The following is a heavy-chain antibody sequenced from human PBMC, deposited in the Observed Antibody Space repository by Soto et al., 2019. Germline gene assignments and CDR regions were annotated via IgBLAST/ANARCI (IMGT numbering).Heavy chain of an antibody. D-gene: IGHD6-13*01. Sequence: QVQLVESGGGLVQPGRSLKLPWEASGFTLSSYGRPGVRKAPGRGLEWGAVISYDGSNKYYADSVKGRFTISRDNSKNTLYLQMNSLRAEDTAVYYCAKSGSSSWYAYGMDVWGQGTTVTVSS. V-gene: IGHV3-30*18. CDR2: ISYDGSNK. J-gene: IGHJ6*02. CDR3: AKSGSSSWYAYGMDV. CDR1: GFTLSSYG.